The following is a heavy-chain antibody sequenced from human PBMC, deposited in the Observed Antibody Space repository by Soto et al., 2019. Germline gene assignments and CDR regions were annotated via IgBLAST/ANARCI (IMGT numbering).Heavy chain of an antibody. CDR1: GFTFSSYS. D-gene: IGHD2-21*02. Sequence: GGSLRLSCAASGFTFSSYSMNWVRQAPGKGLEWVSSISSSSSYIYYADSVKGRFTISRDNAKNSLYLQMNSLRAEDTAVYYCARGATGAYCGGDCYAFDIWGQGTMVTVSS. J-gene: IGHJ3*02. V-gene: IGHV3-21*01. CDR3: ARGATGAYCGGDCYAFDI. CDR2: ISSSSSYI.